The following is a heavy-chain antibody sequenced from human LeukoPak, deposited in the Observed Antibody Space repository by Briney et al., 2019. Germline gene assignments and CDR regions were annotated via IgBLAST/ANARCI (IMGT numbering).Heavy chain of an antibody. CDR2: INSNGDEI. D-gene: IGHD4-23*01. V-gene: IGHV3-23*01. CDR3: ARDLRHPVGGTSY. Sequence: GGSLRLSCAASGFTFSTYAMTWVRQAPGKGLEWVSGINSNGDEIYYADSVRGRFTISRDNSNNALYLQMDSLRAEDTAVYYCARDLRHPVGGTSYWGQGTLVTVYS. J-gene: IGHJ4*02. CDR1: GFTFSTYA.